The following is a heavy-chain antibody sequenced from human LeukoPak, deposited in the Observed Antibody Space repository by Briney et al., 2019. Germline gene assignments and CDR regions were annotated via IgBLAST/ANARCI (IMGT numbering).Heavy chain of an antibody. CDR1: GFTFSDYA. D-gene: IGHD3-3*02. J-gene: IGHJ4*02. V-gene: IGHV3-64*01. CDR3: ARDRHSDY. Sequence: GGSLRLSCAASGFTFSDYAMHWVRQAPGRGLEYASAISSTGGNTYYANSVKGRFTISRDNSKNTLYLQMGSLRAEDMAVYYCARDRHSDYWGQGTLVTVSS. CDR2: ISSTGGNT.